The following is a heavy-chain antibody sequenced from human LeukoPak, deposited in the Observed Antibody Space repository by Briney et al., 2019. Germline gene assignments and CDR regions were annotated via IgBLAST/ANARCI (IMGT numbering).Heavy chain of an antibody. CDR1: GGSISSSNSY. Sequence: SETLSLTCIVSGGSISSSNSYWDWIRQPPGRGLEWIGDISHSGTINYNPSLRTRVTISADTSKNQFSLKLNSVTAADTAVYYCARVPRRGFDYWGQGTLVTVSS. CDR2: ISHSGTI. CDR3: ARVPRRGFDY. V-gene: IGHV4-39*01. J-gene: IGHJ4*02.